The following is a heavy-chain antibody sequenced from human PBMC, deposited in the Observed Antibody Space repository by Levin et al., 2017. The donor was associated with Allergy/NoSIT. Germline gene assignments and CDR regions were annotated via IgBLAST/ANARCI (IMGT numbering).Heavy chain of an antibody. Sequence: GGSLRLSCAASGFTFSSYAMNWVRQAPGKGLEWVSSVSGSGGSTFYADSVKGRFTISRDNSKNTLYLQMNSLRAEDTAVYYCAKYQRGSLEAFYIWGQGRMVTVSS. D-gene: IGHD6-25*01. CDR1: GFTFSSYA. CDR3: AKYQRGSLEAFYI. V-gene: IGHV3-23*01. J-gene: IGHJ3*02. CDR2: VSGSGGST.